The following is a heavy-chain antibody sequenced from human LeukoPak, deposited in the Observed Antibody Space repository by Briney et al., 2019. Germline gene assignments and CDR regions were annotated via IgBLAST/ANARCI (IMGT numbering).Heavy chain of an antibody. CDR3: ARRMYSGSWYHLRRAFDI. V-gene: IGHV4-38-2*02. Sequence: PSETLSLTCTVSGYSISSGYYWGWIRQPPGKGLEWIGIIYHSGSTNYNPSLKSRVTISVDTSKNQFSLKLSSVTAADTAVYYCARRMYSGSWYHLRRAFDIWGQGTMVTVSS. CDR1: GYSISSGYY. CDR2: IYHSGST. D-gene: IGHD6-13*01. J-gene: IGHJ3*02.